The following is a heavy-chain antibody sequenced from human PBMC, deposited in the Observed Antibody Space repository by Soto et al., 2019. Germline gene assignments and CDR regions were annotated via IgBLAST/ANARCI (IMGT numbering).Heavy chain of an antibody. CDR1: GGSISSYY. CDR3: AREGPLGWFDP. J-gene: IGHJ5*02. Sequence: QVQLQESGPGLVKPSETLSLTCTVSGGSISSYYWSWIRQPPGKGLEWIGYIYYSGSTNYNPSLKSRVTISVDTSKNQFSLKLSSVTAADTAVYYCAREGPLGWFDPWGQGTLVTVSS. CDR2: IYYSGST. D-gene: IGHD3-16*01. V-gene: IGHV4-59*01.